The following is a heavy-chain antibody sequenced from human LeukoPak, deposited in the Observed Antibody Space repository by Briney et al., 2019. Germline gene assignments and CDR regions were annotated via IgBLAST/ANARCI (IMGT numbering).Heavy chain of an antibody. CDR3: ARADIVVVPAAIDYYYMDV. V-gene: IGHV3-23*01. Sequence: SCKASGGTFSSYAMSWVRQAPGKGQEWVSAISGSGGSTYYADSVKGRFTISRDNSKNTLYLQMNSLRAEDTALYYCARADIVVVPAAIDYYYMDVWGKGTTVTVSS. D-gene: IGHD2-2*02. J-gene: IGHJ6*03. CDR2: ISGSGGST. CDR1: GGTFSSYA.